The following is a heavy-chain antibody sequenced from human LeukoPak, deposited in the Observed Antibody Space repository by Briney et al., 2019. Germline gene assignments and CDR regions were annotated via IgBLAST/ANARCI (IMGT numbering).Heavy chain of an antibody. V-gene: IGHV3-30*18. CDR3: AKDRVAVAGSDY. CDR2: ISYDGSNK. CDR1: GFTFSSYG. J-gene: IGHJ4*02. D-gene: IGHD6-19*01. Sequence: GRSLRLSCAASGFTFSSYGMHWVRQAPGKGLEWVAVISYDGSNKYYADSVKGRFTISRDNSKNTLYLRMTSLRAEDTAVYYCAKDRVAVAGSDYWGQGTLVTVSS.